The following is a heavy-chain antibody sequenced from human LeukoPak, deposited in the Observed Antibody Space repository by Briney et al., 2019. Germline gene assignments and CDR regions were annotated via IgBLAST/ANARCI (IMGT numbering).Heavy chain of an antibody. D-gene: IGHD5-18*01. V-gene: IGHV1-46*01. Sequence: ASVKVSCKASGYTFTSYYMHWVRQAPGQGLEWMGIINPSGGSTSYAQKFQGRVTMTRDTSTSTVYMELSSLRSEDTAVYYCARGRGYSYGFDRWYYCYYMDVWGKGTTVTVSS. CDR2: INPSGGST. CDR1: GYTFTSYY. J-gene: IGHJ6*03. CDR3: ARGRGYSYGFDRWYYCYYMDV.